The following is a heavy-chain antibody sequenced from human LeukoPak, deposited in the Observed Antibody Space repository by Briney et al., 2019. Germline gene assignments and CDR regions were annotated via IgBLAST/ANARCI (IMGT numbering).Heavy chain of an antibody. CDR3: ATVVYGGSLS. V-gene: IGHV3-11*03. CDR1: GFTFSDYY. J-gene: IGHJ5*02. D-gene: IGHD3-10*01. Sequence: PGGSLRLSCAASGFTFSDYYMSWIRQAPGKGLEWVSYTVASGNYTNYADSVKGRFTISRGNSKNTLYLQMNSLRAEDTAVYYCATVVYGGSLSWGQGTLVTVSS. CDR2: TVASGNYT.